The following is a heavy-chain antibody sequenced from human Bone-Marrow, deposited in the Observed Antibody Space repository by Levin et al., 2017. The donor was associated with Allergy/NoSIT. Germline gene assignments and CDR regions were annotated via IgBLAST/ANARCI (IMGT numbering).Heavy chain of an antibody. J-gene: IGHJ4*02. Sequence: GGSLRLSCAASGFTVSSNYMSWVRQAPGKGLEWVSVIYSGGSTYYADSVKGRFTISRDNSKNTLYLQMNSLRAEDTAVYYCARDGGGGYDYKYFDYWGQGTLVTVSS. CDR2: IYSGGST. D-gene: IGHD5-12*01. CDR3: ARDGGGGYDYKYFDY. CDR1: GFTVSSNY. V-gene: IGHV3-53*01.